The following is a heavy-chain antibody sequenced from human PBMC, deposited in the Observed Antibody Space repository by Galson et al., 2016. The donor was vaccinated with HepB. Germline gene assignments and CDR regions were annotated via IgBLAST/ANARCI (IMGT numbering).Heavy chain of an antibody. CDR1: GITFSSYG. J-gene: IGHJ5*02. CDR2: ITYDGSEE. CDR3: VTSDYNSGSS. D-gene: IGHD3-10*01. V-gene: IGHV3-30*03. Sequence: SLRLSCAASGITFSSYGMNWVRQAPGKGLEWVALITYDGSEEYYADSVKGRFTISRDDSKNTLSLQMNSLRHEDTAMYYCVTSDYNSGSSWGQGTLVTVSS.